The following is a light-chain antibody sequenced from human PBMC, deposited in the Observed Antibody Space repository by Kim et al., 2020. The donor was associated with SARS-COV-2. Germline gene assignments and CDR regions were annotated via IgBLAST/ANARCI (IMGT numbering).Light chain of an antibody. CDR1: QSMNNY. CDR2: ATS. CDR3: QKHNSAPWT. Sequence: ASVGDRITIPCRASQSMNNYLAWYQQKPGKVPKLLIYATSTLQSGVPSRFSGSGSGTDFTLTISSLQPEDVATYYCQKHNSAPWTFGQGTKVEIK. J-gene: IGKJ1*01. V-gene: IGKV1-27*01.